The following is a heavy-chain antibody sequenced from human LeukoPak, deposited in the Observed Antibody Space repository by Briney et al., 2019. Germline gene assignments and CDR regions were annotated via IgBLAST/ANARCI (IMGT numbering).Heavy chain of an antibody. CDR1: GFAFSTYG. CDR3: AGGCDGSAWCSPFDY. Sequence: PGRSLRLSCAASGFAFSTYGMHWVRQAPGKGQEGVAVIWYDGSNKYYAASVKGRFTISRDNSKNTLYLQMNRLRAEDTAVYYCAGGCDGSAWCSPFDYWGQGTLVTVSS. J-gene: IGHJ4*02. CDR2: IWYDGSNK. D-gene: IGHD6-19*01. V-gene: IGHV3-33*01.